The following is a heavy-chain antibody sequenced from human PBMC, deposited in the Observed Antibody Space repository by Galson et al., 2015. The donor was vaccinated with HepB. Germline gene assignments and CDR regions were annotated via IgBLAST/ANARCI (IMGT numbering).Heavy chain of an antibody. J-gene: IGHJ4*02. Sequence: SLRLSCAASGFTFSSYAMHWVRQAPGKGLEWVAVISYDGSNKYYADSVKGRFTISRDNSKNTLYLQMNSLRAEDTAVYYCARDPWGDYSAFDYWGQGTLVTVSS. CDR2: ISYDGSNK. CDR3: ARDPWGDYSAFDY. CDR1: GFTFSSYA. V-gene: IGHV3-30-3*01. D-gene: IGHD4-17*01.